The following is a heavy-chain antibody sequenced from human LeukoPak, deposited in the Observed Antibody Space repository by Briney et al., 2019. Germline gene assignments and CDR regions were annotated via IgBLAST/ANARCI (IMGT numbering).Heavy chain of an antibody. V-gene: IGHV3-33*06. CDR2: IWYDGSNK. J-gene: IGHJ4*02. D-gene: IGHD3-9*01. CDR3: AKISAVNYDILTGYPRQENTFDY. CDR1: GFTFSSYG. Sequence: GGSLRLSCAASGFTFSSYGMHWVRQAPGKGLEWVAVIWYDGSNKYYADSVKGRFTISRDNSKNTPYLQMNSLRAEDTAVYYCAKISAVNYDILTGYPRQENTFDYWGQGTLVTVSS.